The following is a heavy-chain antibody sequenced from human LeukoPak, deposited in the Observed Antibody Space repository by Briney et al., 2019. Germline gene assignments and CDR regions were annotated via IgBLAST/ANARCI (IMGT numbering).Heavy chain of an antibody. V-gene: IGHV4-38-2*01. J-gene: IGHJ4*02. CDR2: IYHSGST. CDR1: GYSISSGYY. CDR3: ARVKVTMVRGVQYPDY. Sequence: SETLSLTCAVSGYSISSGYYWGWIRQPPGKGLEWIGSIYHSGSTYYNPSLKSRATISVDTSKNQFSLKLSSVTAADTAVYYCARVKVTMVRGVQYPDYWGQGTLVTVSS. D-gene: IGHD3-10*01.